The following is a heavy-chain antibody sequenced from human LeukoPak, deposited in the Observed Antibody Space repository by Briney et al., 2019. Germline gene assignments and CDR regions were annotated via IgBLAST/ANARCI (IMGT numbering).Heavy chain of an antibody. J-gene: IGHJ4*02. D-gene: IGHD3-3*01. V-gene: IGHV3-21*01. CDR2: ISSSSSYI. CDR3: ARDPGSGRYYDFWSGTQPFDY. CDR1: GFTFSSYS. Sequence: GGSLRLSCAASGFTFSSYSMNWVRQAPGKGLEWVSSISSSSSYIYYADSVKGRFTISRDNAKNSLYLQMNSLRAEDTAVYYCARDPGSGRYYDFWSGTQPFDYWGQGTLVTVSS.